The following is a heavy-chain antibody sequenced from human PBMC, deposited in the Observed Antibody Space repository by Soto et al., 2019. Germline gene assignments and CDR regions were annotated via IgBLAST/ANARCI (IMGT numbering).Heavy chain of an antibody. D-gene: IGHD6-13*01. CDR2: INTDGSIT. V-gene: IGHV3-74*01. CDR1: GFTFSSYW. J-gene: IGHJ5*02. CDR3: ARDRVKQLNWFDL. Sequence: GGSLRLSCSASGFTFSSYWMHWVRQAPGKGLVWVSLINTDGSITSYADSVKGRFTISRDNAKNTLYLQMNSLRAEDTAVYYCARDRVKQLNWFDLWSQGTLVTVSS.